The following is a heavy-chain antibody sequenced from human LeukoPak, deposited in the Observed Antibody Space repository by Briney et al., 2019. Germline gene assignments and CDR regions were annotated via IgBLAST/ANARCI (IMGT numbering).Heavy chain of an antibody. V-gene: IGHV3-74*01. Sequence: GGSLRLSCAVSGFTFSSYWMHWVRQAPGKGLVWVSRIDRDGSRINYADSVKGRFTISRDNGKDTLFLQMNSLRAEDAAVYYCVRGNDYGGPHYWGQGTLVTVSS. CDR1: GFTFSSYW. CDR3: VRGNDYGGPHY. J-gene: IGHJ4*02. D-gene: IGHD4-23*01. CDR2: IDRDGSRI.